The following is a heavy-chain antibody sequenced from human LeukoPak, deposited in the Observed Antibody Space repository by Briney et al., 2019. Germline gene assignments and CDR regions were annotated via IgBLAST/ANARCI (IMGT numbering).Heavy chain of an antibody. V-gene: IGHV4-4*07. CDR2: IYTSGST. CDR1: GGSISSFY. J-gene: IGHJ4*02. CDR3: AREMPYGSGSYSDY. Sequence: SETLSLTCTVSGGSISSFYWSWIRQPAGKGLEWIGRIYTSGSTNYNPSLKSRVTMSVDTSKNQFSLKLSSVTAADTAVYYCAREMPYGSGSYSDYWGQGTLVTVSS. D-gene: IGHD3-10*01.